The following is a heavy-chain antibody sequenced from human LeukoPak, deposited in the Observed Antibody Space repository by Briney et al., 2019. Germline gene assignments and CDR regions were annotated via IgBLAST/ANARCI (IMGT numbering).Heavy chain of an antibody. CDR1: GFTLSRHW. V-gene: IGHV3-7*01. J-gene: IGHJ5*01. CDR2: IKQDGSEK. Sequence: PGGSLSLSRAASGFTLSRHWMSWARPAPGKGVEWVADIKQDGSEKYHVHPVKGRFTISKDHAKNSPYLQMNSLRAEDRVLYCGARLITTPSTRFDSWGEGSLVTVSS. CDR3: ARLITTPSTRFDS. D-gene: IGHD1/OR15-1a*01.